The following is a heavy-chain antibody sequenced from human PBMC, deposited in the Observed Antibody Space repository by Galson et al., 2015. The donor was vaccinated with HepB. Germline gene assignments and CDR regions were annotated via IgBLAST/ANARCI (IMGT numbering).Heavy chain of an antibody. J-gene: IGHJ4*02. Sequence: SLRLSCAASGFTFSRNAMSWVRQAPGKGLEWVSSLTGSSDITNIADSAKGRFSISRDNSKNTLYLRMNSLRVEDTAFYYCARTTWRDKNWPIFDSWGQGTLVTVSS. CDR2: LTGSSDIT. CDR1: GFTFSRNA. CDR3: ARTTWRDKNWPIFDS. V-gene: IGHV3-23*01. D-gene: IGHD1-1*01.